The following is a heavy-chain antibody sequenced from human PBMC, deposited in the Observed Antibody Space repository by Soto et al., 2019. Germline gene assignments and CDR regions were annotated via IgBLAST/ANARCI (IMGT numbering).Heavy chain of an antibody. CDR1: VFTFISYA. CDR3: AKAGIEVVLFEY. CDR2: ISGSVVST. J-gene: IGHJ4*02. D-gene: IGHD6-19*01. V-gene: IGHV3-23*01. Sequence: PGGSLILSCSASVFTFISYAMSWFLQAPGKGLEWVSSISGSVVSTYYADSVKGRFTISRDNSKNTLYLQMNSLRAEDTAVYYCAKAGIEVVLFEYWGKGTMVTVSS.